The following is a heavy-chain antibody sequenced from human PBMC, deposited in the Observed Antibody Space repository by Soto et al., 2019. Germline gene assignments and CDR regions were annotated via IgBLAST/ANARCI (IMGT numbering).Heavy chain of an antibody. D-gene: IGHD3-10*01. CDR2: IKQDGSEK. V-gene: IGHV3-7*03. CDR3: AKPHYRNYYYYYMDV. CDR1: GFTFSSYW. Sequence: GGSLRLSCAASGFTFSSYWMSWVRQAPGKGLEWVANIKQDGSEKYYVDSVKGRFTISRDNAKNSLYLQMNSLRAEDTAVYYCAKPHYRNYYYYYMDVWGKGTTVTVSS. J-gene: IGHJ6*03.